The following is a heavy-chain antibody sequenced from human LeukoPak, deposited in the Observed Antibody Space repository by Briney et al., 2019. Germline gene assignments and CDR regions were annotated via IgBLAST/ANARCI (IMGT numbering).Heavy chain of an antibody. D-gene: IGHD4-23*01. J-gene: IGHJ4*02. CDR2: IKSKTDGGTT. Sequence: GGSLRLSCAAFGFTFSNAWMSWVRQAPGKGLERVGRIKSKTDGGTTDYAAPVKGRFTISRDDSKNTLYLQMNSLKTEDTAVYYCTTTGDYGGNSDFDYWGQGTLVTVSS. CDR3: TTTGDYGGNSDFDY. CDR1: GFTFSNAW. V-gene: IGHV3-15*01.